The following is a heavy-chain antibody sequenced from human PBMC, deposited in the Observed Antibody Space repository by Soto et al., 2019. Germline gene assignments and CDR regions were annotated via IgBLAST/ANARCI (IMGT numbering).Heavy chain of an antibody. CDR1: GFTFSSYA. CDR2: ISGSGGST. CDR3: AKDGAKRGYSGYDYYYYYGMGV. V-gene: IGHV3-23*01. D-gene: IGHD5-12*01. Sequence: GGSLRLSCAASGFTFSSYAVSWVRQAPGKGLEWVSAISGSGGSTYYADSVKGRFTISRDNSKNTLYLQMNSLRAEDTAVYYCAKDGAKRGYSGYDYYYYYGMGVWGQGTTVTVSS. J-gene: IGHJ6*02.